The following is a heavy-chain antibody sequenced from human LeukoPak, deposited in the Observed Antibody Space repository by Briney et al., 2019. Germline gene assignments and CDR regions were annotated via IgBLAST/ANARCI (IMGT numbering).Heavy chain of an antibody. CDR3: AKDMGLGSYSGGFDY. Sequence: GGSLRVSCVGSGFPFGNHWMSWVRQAPGKGLDWVDNINQDGSENFYADSLRGRFTISRDNAMKSLFLQIDSLRAEDTAVYYCAKDMGLGSYSGGFDYWGQGTLVTVSS. V-gene: IGHV3-7*01. CDR2: INQDGSEN. J-gene: IGHJ4*02. CDR1: GFPFGNHW. D-gene: IGHD1-26*01.